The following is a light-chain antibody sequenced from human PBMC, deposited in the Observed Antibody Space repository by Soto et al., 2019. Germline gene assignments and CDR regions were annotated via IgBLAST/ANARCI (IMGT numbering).Light chain of an antibody. CDR2: EVS. Sequence: QSVLPHPASVSWSPGHSITISCTGTSSDVGGYNYVSWYQQHPGKAPKLMIYEVSNRPSGVSNRFSGSKSGNTASLTISGLQAEEEADYYCSSYTSSSNYVFGTGTKVTVL. J-gene: IGLJ1*01. CDR3: SSYTSSSNYV. CDR1: SSDVGGYNY. V-gene: IGLV2-14*01.